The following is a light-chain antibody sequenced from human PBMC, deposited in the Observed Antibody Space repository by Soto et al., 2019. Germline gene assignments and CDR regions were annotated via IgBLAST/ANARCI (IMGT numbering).Light chain of an antibody. J-gene: IGKJ1*01. Sequence: EIVLTQSPGTLSLSPGERATLSCRASQSVSSRSLAWYQQKPGQAPRLLISDASNRAADIPDRFSGSGSGTDFTLTINRLEPEDFAVYYYQQYAGSPRTFGQGTKVEIK. V-gene: IGKV3-20*01. CDR1: QSVSSRS. CDR2: DAS. CDR3: QQYAGSPRT.